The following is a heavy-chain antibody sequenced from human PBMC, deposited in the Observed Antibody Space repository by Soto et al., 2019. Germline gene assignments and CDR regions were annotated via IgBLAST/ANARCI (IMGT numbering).Heavy chain of an antibody. D-gene: IGHD2-15*01. CDR2: ISGSGGST. J-gene: IGHJ6*02. V-gene: IGHV3-23*01. CDR3: ATGGVLRAYDYGMDV. Sequence: LRLSCAASGFTFSSYAMSWVRQAPGKGLEWVSAISGSGGSTYYADSVKGRFTISRDNSKNTPYLQMNSLRAEDTAVYYCATGGVLRAYDYGMDVWGQGTTVTVSS. CDR1: GFTFSSYA.